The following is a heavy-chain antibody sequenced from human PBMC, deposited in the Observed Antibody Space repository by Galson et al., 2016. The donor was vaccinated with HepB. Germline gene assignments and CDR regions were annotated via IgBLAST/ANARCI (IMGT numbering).Heavy chain of an antibody. Sequence: ETLSLTCAVYGGSFSGYYWSWIRQPPGKGLEWIGEINHSGSTNYNPSHHSRVTISVDTSKNQFSLKLSSVTATDAAVYYCARHRLGFVEDDAFDIWGRGTPVTVSS. CDR2: INHSGST. CDR1: GGSFSGYY. D-gene: IGHD3-3*01. J-gene: IGHJ3*02. V-gene: IGHV4-34*01. CDR3: ARHRLGFVEDDAFDI.